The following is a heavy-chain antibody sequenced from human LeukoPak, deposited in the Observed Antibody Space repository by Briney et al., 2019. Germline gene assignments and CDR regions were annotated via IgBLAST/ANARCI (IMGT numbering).Heavy chain of an antibody. J-gene: IGHJ4*02. V-gene: IGHV4-4*02. Sequence: SGTLSLTCAVSGGSISSSNWWSWVRQPPGKGLEWIGEIYHSGSTNYNPSLKSRVTIPVGKSKHRFSLKLSSVTAADTAVYYCARGPLWFGELLYGAYFDYWGQGTLVTVSS. CDR1: GGSISSSNW. CDR2: IYHSGST. D-gene: IGHD3-10*01. CDR3: ARGPLWFGELLYGAYFDY.